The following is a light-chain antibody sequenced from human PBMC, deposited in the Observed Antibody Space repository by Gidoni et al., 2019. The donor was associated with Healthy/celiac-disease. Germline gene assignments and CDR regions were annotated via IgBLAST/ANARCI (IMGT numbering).Light chain of an antibody. CDR3: QQYGSSLYT. V-gene: IGKV3-20*01. Sequence: EIVLTQSPGTLSLSPGERATLSCRARQSVSSSYLAWYQQKPGKAPRLLIYGASSRATGIPDRFSGIWSGTDFTLTISRLEPEDFAVYYCQQYGSSLYTFGPGTKLETK. CDR1: QSVSSSY. CDR2: GAS. J-gene: IGKJ2*01.